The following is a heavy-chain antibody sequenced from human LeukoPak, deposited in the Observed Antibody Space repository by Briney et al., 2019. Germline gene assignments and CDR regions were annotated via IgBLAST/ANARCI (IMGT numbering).Heavy chain of an antibody. V-gene: IGHV3-23*01. CDR2: ISGSGGST. Sequence: GGSLRLSCAASGFTFSSYGMSWVRQAPGKGLEWVSAISGSGGSTYYADSVKGRFTISRDNSKNTLYLQMNSLRAEDTAVYYCARNWGYSYGLFDYWGQGTLVTVSS. CDR3: ARNWGYSYGLFDY. J-gene: IGHJ4*02. D-gene: IGHD5-18*01. CDR1: GFTFSSYG.